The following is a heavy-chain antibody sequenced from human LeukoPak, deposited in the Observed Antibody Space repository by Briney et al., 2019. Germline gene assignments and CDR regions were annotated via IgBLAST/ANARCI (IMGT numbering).Heavy chain of an antibody. CDR2: IKQDGSEK. Sequence: GGSLRLSCAASGFTFSSYWMTWVRQAPGKGLEWVANIKQDGSEKYYVDSVKGRFTISRDNAKNSLYLQMNSLRAEDTAEYYCAIAYYYDSSSDYWGQGTLVTVSS. D-gene: IGHD3-22*01. V-gene: IGHV3-7*01. CDR1: GFTFSSYW. CDR3: AIAYYYDSSSDY. J-gene: IGHJ4*02.